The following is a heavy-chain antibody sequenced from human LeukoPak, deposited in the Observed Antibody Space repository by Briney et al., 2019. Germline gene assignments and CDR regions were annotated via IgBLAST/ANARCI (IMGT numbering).Heavy chain of an antibody. D-gene: IGHD6-19*01. CDR2: IKQDGSEK. CDR3: ARDSSGWYYFDY. V-gene: IGHV3-7*01. CDR1: GFTFSSYR. Sequence: GGPLRLSCAPSGFTFSSYRMIWVRQAPGKGLEWVANIKQDGSEKYYVDSVKGRFTISRDNAKNSLYLQMNSLRAEDTAVYYCARDSSGWYYFDYWGQGTLVTVSS. J-gene: IGHJ4*02.